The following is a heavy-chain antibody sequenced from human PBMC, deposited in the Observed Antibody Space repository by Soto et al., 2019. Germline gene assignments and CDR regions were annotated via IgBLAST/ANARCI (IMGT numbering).Heavy chain of an antibody. CDR1: GYTFTSYG. CDR2: ISAYNGNT. J-gene: IGHJ6*02. CDR3: ARESFHYGSGSYSPYYYYGMDV. D-gene: IGHD3-10*01. Sequence: QVQLVQSGAEVKKPGASVKVSCKASGYTFTSYGISWVRQAPGQGLEWMGWISAYNGNTNYAQKLQGRVTMTTDTSTSTAYMELRSLRSDDTAVYYCARESFHYGSGSYSPYYYYGMDVWGQGNTVTVSS. V-gene: IGHV1-18*01.